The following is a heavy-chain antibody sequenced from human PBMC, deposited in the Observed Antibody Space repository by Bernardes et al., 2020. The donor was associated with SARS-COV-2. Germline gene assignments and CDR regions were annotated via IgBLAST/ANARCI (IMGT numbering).Heavy chain of an antibody. CDR3: ARVDFSNLYYFDY. CDR1: GFTFSSYT. D-gene: IGHD4-4*01. J-gene: IGHJ4*02. CDR2: ISTSSSYI. V-gene: IGHV3-21*06. Sequence: GGSLRLSCAASGFTFSSYTMNWVRQAPGKGPEWISSISTSSSYISYSDSVRGRFTISRDYAKNSVSLQMNSLRAEDTAVYYCARVDFSNLYYFDYWGQGTPVTVSS.